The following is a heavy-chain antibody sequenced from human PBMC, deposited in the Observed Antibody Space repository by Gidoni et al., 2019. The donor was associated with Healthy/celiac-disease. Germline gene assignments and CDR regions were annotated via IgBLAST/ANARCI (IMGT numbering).Heavy chain of an antibody. D-gene: IGHD3-16*01. CDR3: AKVLNMGIWDYYYYYGMDV. Sequence: EVQLLESGGGLVQPGGSLRLSCAASGFTFSSYAMSWVRQAPGKGLEWVSAISGSGGSTYYADSVKGRFTISRDNSKNTLYLQMNSLRAEDTAVYYCAKVLNMGIWDYYYYYGMDVWGQGTTVTVSS. V-gene: IGHV3-23*01. J-gene: IGHJ6*02. CDR1: GFTFSSYA. CDR2: ISGSGGST.